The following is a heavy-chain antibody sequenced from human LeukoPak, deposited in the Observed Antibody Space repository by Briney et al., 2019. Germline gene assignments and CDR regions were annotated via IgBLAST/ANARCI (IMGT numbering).Heavy chain of an antibody. D-gene: IGHD6-13*01. CDR3: ARHVTSKAGTVAFDI. CDR1: GGSISSYY. CDR2: IYTSGST. J-gene: IGHJ3*02. V-gene: IGHV4-4*09. Sequence: SETLSLTCTVSGGSISSYYWSWIRQPPGKGLEWIGYIYTSGSTNYNPSLKSRVTISVDTSKNQFSLKLSSVTAADTAVYYCARHVTSKAGTVAFDIWGQGTMVTVSS.